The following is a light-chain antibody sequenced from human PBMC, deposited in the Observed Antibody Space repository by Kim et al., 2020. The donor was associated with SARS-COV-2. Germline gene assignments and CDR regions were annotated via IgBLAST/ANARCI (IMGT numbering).Light chain of an antibody. Sequence: IQMTQSPSTLSASVGDRVTITCRASQSISDWLAWYQQKPGKAPKVLIYKASSLESGVPSRFSGSGSGTEFTLTINSLQPDDFATYYCQQYNNYRTFGQGTKVDIK. CDR3: QQYNNYRT. V-gene: IGKV1-5*03. CDR1: QSISDW. CDR2: KAS. J-gene: IGKJ1*01.